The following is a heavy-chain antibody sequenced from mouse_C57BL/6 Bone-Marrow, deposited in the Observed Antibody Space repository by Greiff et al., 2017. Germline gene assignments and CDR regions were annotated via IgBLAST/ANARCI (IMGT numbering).Heavy chain of an antibody. CDR1: GFSLTSYG. Sequence: VQLQQSGPGLVQPSQSLSITCTVSGFSLTSYGVHWVRQSPGKGLEWLGVIWSGGSTDYNAAFISRLSISKDNSKSQVFFKMNSLQADDTAIYYCARFITTGVADYYAMDYWGQGTSVTVSS. D-gene: IGHD1-1*01. CDR3: ARFITTGVADYYAMDY. CDR2: IWSGGST. V-gene: IGHV2-2*01. J-gene: IGHJ4*01.